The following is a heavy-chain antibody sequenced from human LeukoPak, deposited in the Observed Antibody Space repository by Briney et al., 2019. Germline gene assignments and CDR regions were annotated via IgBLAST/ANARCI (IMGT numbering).Heavy chain of an antibody. Sequence: GGSLRLSCAASGFTFSHYGMYWVRQAPGKELEYVSAITGDGGSTYYADSVKGRFIISRDNPKITVYLQMGSLRAEDMAVYYCARSLGGYADSWGQGTLVTVSS. J-gene: IGHJ4*02. V-gene: IGHV3-64*02. D-gene: IGHD3-16*01. CDR2: ITGDGGST. CDR3: ARSLGGYADS. CDR1: GFTFSHYG.